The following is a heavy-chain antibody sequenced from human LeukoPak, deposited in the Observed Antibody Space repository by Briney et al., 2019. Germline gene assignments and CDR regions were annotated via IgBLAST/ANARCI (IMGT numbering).Heavy chain of an antibody. CDR2: IYYSGST. V-gene: IGHV4-30-4*01. CDR3: ARHDSSGPWGDWFDP. J-gene: IGHJ5*02. Sequence: TXSLTCTVSGGSLSSGDYYWRWIRQPPGTGLEWIGYIYYSGSTYYNPSLKSRVTISVDTSKNQFSLKLSSVTAADTAVYYCARHDSSGPWGDWFDPWGQGTLVTVSS. CDR1: GGSLSSGDYY. D-gene: IGHD3-22*01.